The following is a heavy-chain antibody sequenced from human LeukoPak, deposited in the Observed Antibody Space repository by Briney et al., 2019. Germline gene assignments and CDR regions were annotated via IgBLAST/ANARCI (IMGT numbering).Heavy chain of an antibody. V-gene: IGHV5-51*01. Sequence: GAALKISYKGSGSSFTSYWIGWVRPLPGKGLEWMGIIYPGDSDTRYSPSFQGQVTISADKSISTAYLQWSSLKASDTAMYYCARARGYCSSTSCPPPYMDVWGKGTTVTVSS. D-gene: IGHD2-2*01. CDR3: ARARGYCSSTSCPPPYMDV. J-gene: IGHJ6*03. CDR1: GSSFTSYW. CDR2: IYPGDSDT.